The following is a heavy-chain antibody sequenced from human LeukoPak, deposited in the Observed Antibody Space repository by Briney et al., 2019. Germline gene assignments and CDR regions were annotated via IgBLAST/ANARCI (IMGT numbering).Heavy chain of an antibody. J-gene: IGHJ4*02. CDR1: GGSISSRSCC. D-gene: IGHD3-10*01. CDR3: ARQGSYYYGSGTYYNGHFDY. Sequence: SETLSLTCTVSGGSISSRSCCWGWIRQPPGKGLEWIGSIYYSGSAFYNPSLKSRVTISVDTAKNQFSLKLTSVTAADTAVYYCARQGSYYYGSGTYYNGHFDYWAQGTLVTVSS. V-gene: IGHV4-39*01. CDR2: IYYSGSA.